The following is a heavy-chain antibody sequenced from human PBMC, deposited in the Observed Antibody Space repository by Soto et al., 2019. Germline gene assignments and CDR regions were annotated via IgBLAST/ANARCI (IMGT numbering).Heavy chain of an antibody. CDR2: IYYSGST. J-gene: IGHJ4*02. Sequence: SETLSLTCSVSGGSISSYYWNWIRQPPEKGLEWIGYIYYSGSTNYNPSLKSRVTISVDTSKNQISLKMRSVTAADTGVYYCARGFRWLDYWGQGTLVTVSS. CDR3: ARGFRWLDY. V-gene: IGHV4-59*01. D-gene: IGHD2-15*01. CDR1: GGSISSYY.